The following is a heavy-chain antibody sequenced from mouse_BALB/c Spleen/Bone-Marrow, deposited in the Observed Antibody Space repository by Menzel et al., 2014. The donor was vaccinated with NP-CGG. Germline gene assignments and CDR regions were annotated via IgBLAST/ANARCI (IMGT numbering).Heavy chain of an antibody. CDR1: GFNITDTY. CDR3: AREYYGNYAWYFDV. V-gene: IGHV14-3*02. D-gene: IGHD2-1*01. J-gene: IGHJ1*01. CDR2: INPYNGNT. Sequence: EVQLQQSGPELVKPGASVKLSCTASGFNITDTYTNWVKQSPGQSLEWIGSINPYNGNTKYNPKFKGKATITADTSSSTAYLQLSSLTAEDTAVYYCAREYYGNYAWYFDVWGAGTTVTVSS.